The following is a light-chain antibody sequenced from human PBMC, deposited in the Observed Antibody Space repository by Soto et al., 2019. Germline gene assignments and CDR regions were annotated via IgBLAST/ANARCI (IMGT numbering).Light chain of an antibody. CDR3: CTYTTSNTRQIV. J-gene: IGLJ1*01. V-gene: IGLV2-14*01. CDR2: DVS. CDR1: SREDCGYNY. Sequence: QSVLTQPASVSGSPGQSSTISCTGTSREDCGYNYVSWYQQHPGKAPKFMIYDVSNRPSGVSNRFSGSKSGNTSSLTISGLQAEDEADYYCCTYTTSNTRQIVFGTGTKVTVL.